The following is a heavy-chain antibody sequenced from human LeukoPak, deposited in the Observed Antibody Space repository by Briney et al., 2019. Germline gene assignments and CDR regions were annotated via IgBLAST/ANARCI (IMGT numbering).Heavy chain of an antibody. D-gene: IGHD1-26*01. CDR2: INHSGST. CDR3: ARGRATYDAFDI. Sequence: SAPLSLTCAVYGGSFSGYYWSWIRQPPGKGLEWIGEINHSGSTNYNPSLKSRVTISVDTSKNQFSLKLSSVTAADTAVYYCARGRATYDAFDIWGQGTMVTVSS. J-gene: IGHJ3*02. CDR1: GGSFSGYY. V-gene: IGHV4-34*01.